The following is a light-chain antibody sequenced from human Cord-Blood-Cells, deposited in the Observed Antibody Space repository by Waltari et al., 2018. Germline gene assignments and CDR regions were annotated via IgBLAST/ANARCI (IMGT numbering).Light chain of an antibody. J-gene: IGLJ1*01. Sequence: QSALTQPASVSGSPGKSITISCTGTSSDVGSYNLVSWYQQHPRKAPKLMIYEGSQRPQGVSMRFAVSKSGNAASLTIAWLQAEDEAYYYCCSYAGSSTYYVFGTGTKVTVL. CDR1: SSDVGSYNL. CDR3: CSYAGSSTYYV. V-gene: IGLV2-23*01. CDR2: EGS.